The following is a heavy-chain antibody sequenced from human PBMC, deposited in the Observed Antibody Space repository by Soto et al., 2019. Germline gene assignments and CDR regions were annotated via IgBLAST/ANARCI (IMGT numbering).Heavy chain of an antibody. V-gene: IGHV3-21*01. CDR3: ARNYYDSSGYYYFDY. CDR1: GFTFSSYS. J-gene: IGHJ4*02. Sequence: GGSLRLSCAASGFTFSSYSMNWVRQAPGKGLEWVSSISSSSSYISYADSVKGRFTISRDNAKNSLYLQMNSLRAEDTAVYYCARNYYDSSGYYYFDYWGQGTLVTVSS. CDR2: ISSSSSYI. D-gene: IGHD3-22*01.